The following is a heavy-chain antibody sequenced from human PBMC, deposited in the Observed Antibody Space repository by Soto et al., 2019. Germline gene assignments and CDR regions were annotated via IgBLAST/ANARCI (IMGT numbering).Heavy chain of an antibody. CDR3: ARRGRQQLVYGKDV. CDR2: IYPGDSDT. J-gene: IGHJ6*02. D-gene: IGHD6-13*01. Sequence: GESLKISFKGSGYRFSSYWIGRVRQMPGKGLEWMGIIYPGDSDTRHSPSFQGQVTISADKSISTAYLQWSSLKASDTAMYYCARRGRQQLVYGKDVWGQGTTVTVSS. CDR1: GYRFSSYW. V-gene: IGHV5-51*01.